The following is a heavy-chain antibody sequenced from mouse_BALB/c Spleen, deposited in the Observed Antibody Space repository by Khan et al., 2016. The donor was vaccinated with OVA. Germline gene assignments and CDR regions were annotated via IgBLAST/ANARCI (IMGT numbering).Heavy chain of an antibody. V-gene: IGHV5-6*01. CDR2: ISTSGRYT. CDR1: GSTFSSYG. CDR3: AICLYGSSYDYYAMDY. J-gene: IGHJ4*01. Sequence: EVELVESGGDLVKPGGSLKLSCAASGSTFSSYGMSWVRQTPDKRLEWVAIISTSGRYTYYPDSVKGRFTISRANATNTLYLQMSSLKSEDTAMXYCAICLYGSSYDYYAMDYWGQGTSVTVSS. D-gene: IGHD1-1*01.